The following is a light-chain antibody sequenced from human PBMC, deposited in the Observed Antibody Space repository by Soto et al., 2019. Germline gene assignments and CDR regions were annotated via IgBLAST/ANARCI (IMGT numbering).Light chain of an antibody. V-gene: IGKV1-5*01. J-gene: IGKJ5*01. CDR1: QSIGGW. CDR2: DAS. CDR3: QQLNSYPRT. Sequence: DIQMTQSPSTLSASVGDRVTITCRASQSIGGWLAWYQQRPGKAPRLLIYDASSVESGVPSRFSGSRSGTKFTLAISSLQPEDFATYYCQQLNSYPRTFGQGTRLEIK.